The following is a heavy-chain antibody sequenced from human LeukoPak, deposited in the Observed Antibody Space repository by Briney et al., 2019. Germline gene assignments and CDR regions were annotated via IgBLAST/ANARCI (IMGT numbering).Heavy chain of an antibody. Sequence: ASVKVSCKASGYTFTSYGISWVRQAPGQGLEWMGWISAYNGNTNYAKKLQGRVTMTTDTSTSTAYMELRSLRSDDTAVYYCARARPMTTVTTSWFDPWGQGTLVTVSS. V-gene: IGHV1-18*01. CDR1: GYTFTSYG. CDR3: ARARPMTTVTTSWFDP. D-gene: IGHD4-17*01. CDR2: ISAYNGNT. J-gene: IGHJ5*02.